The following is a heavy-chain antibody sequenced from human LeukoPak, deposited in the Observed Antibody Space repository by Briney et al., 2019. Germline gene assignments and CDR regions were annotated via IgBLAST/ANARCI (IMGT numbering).Heavy chain of an antibody. CDR3: ASRYCSSTSCYHFDY. V-gene: IGHV4-34*01. CDR2: INHSGST. Sequence: SSETLSLTCAVYGGSFSGYYWSWIRQPPGKGLEWIGEINHSGSTNYSPSLKSRVTISVDTSKNQFSLKLSSVTPADTAVYYCASRYCSSTSCYHFDYWGQGTLVTVSS. CDR1: GGSFSGYY. J-gene: IGHJ4*02. D-gene: IGHD2-2*01.